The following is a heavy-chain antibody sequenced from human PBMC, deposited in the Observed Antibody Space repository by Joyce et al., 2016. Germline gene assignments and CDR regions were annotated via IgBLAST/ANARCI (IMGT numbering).Heavy chain of an antibody. V-gene: IGHV5-51*01. J-gene: IGHJ4*02. D-gene: IGHD3-16*01. CDR2: INPEDSDT. CDR3: ARSAVRGTLSPFFDY. CDR1: GYSFTSYW. Sequence: EVQLVQSGGEVQKPGESLKISCKGVGYSFTSYWLGWVRQMPGTGLELMGIINPEDSDTRYSPSVQGQVTISVDRSIKSAHLRWGSLRASDTAIYYCARSAVRGTLSPFFDYWGQGSLVTVSS.